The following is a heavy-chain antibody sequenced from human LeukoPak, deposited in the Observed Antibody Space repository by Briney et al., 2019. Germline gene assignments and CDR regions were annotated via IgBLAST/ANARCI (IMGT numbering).Heavy chain of an antibody. Sequence: GGSLRLSCAASGFTFSSYAMSWVRQAPGKGLEWVSAISGSGGSTYYADSVKGRFTISRDNSKNTLYLQMNSLRAEDTAVYYCAKVWGQWLVENPLDYWGQGTLVTVSS. CDR1: GFTFSSYA. CDR3: AKVWGQWLVENPLDY. D-gene: IGHD6-19*01. V-gene: IGHV3-23*01. CDR2: ISGSGGST. J-gene: IGHJ4*02.